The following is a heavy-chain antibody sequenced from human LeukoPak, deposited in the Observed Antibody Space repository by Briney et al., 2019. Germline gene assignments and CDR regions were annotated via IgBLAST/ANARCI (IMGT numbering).Heavy chain of an antibody. Sequence: GGSLRLSCAASGFTFSNYYMSWIRRAPGKGLEWVSYINSSSTHTNYADSVKGRFTISRDNAKNSLYLQMNSLRAEDTAVYYCARDGVGTTNFWGQGTLVTVSS. J-gene: IGHJ4*02. CDR2: INSSSTHT. D-gene: IGHD1-26*01. CDR3: ARDGVGTTNF. CDR1: GFTFSNYY. V-gene: IGHV3-11*06.